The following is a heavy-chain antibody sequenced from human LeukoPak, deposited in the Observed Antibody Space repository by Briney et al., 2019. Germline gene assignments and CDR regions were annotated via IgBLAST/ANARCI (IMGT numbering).Heavy chain of an antibody. CDR3: ARDLLFLPFDY. Sequence: PGGSLRLSCAASGFTFSSYSMNWDRQAPGKGLEWVSSISSSSSYIYYADSVKGRFTISRDNAKNSLYLQMNSLRAEDTAVYYCARDLLFLPFDYWGQGTLVTVSS. CDR2: ISSSSSYI. CDR1: GFTFSSYS. D-gene: IGHD2/OR15-2a*01. V-gene: IGHV3-21*01. J-gene: IGHJ4*02.